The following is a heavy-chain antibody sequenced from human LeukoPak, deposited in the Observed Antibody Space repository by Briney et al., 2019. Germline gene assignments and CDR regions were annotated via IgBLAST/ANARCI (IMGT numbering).Heavy chain of an antibody. CDR2: IYYSGST. V-gene: IGHV4-59*01. J-gene: IGHJ4*02. D-gene: IGHD3-3*01. Sequence: SETLSLTCTVSGGSISSYYWSWIRQPPGKGLEWIGYIYYSGSTNYNPSLKSRVTISVDTSKNQFSLKLSSVTAADTAVYYCARNLERYDFWSGYHDWGQGTLVTVSS. CDR1: GGSISSYY. CDR3: ARNLERYDFWSGYHD.